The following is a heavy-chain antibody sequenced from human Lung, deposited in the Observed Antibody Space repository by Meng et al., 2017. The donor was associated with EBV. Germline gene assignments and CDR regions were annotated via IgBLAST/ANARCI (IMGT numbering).Heavy chain of an antibody. Sequence: QLQRPRSVPGLVNPSQPLSLTCAVSGGSISSGGYSWSWIRQPPGKGLEWIGYIYHSGSTYYNPSLKSRVTISVDRSKNQFSLKLSSVTAADTAVYYCARGITMVRGVPGHWFDPWGQGTLVTVSS. D-gene: IGHD3-10*01. V-gene: IGHV4-30-2*01. J-gene: IGHJ5*02. CDR2: IYHSGST. CDR3: ARGITMVRGVPGHWFDP. CDR1: GGSISSGGYS.